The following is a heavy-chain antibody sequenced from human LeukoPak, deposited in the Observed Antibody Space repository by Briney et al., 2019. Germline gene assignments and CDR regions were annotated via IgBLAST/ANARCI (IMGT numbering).Heavy chain of an antibody. V-gene: IGHV5-51*01. CDR2: IYPGDSDT. J-gene: IGHJ4*02. Sequence: GESLKISCKGSGYSFTSYWIGWVRQMPGKGLEWMGIIYPGDSDTRYSPSFQGQVTISADKSISTAYLQWSSLKASDTAMYYCARQTNYYDSSGYLPGPYWGQGTLVTVSS. CDR3: ARQTNYYDSSGYLPGPY. D-gene: IGHD3-22*01. CDR1: GYSFTSYW.